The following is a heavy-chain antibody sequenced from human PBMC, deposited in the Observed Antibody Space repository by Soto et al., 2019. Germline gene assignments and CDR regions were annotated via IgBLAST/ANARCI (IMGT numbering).Heavy chain of an antibody. D-gene: IGHD3-9*01. V-gene: IGHV1-3*01. CDR3: ARGYDMLTGYFNWFDP. CDR1: GYTFTSYA. CDR2: INAGNGNT. J-gene: IGHJ5*02. Sequence: QVQLVQSGAEVKKPGASVKVSCKASGYTFTSYAMHWVRQAPGQRLEWMGWINAGNGNTKYSQKFQGRVTITRDTSASTAYMELSSLRSEDTAVYYCARGYDMLTGYFNWFDPWGQGTLVTVSS.